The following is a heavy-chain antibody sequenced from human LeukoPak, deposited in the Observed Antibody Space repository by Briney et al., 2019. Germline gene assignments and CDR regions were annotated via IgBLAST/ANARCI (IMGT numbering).Heavy chain of an antibody. CDR1: GFTFDDYA. Sequence: GGSLRLSCAASGFTFDDYAMHWVRQAPGKGLECVSLISGDGGSTYYADSVKGRFTIPRDSSKNSLYLQMNSLRTDDTALYYCTKDHSGYAGDYFDYWGQGTLVTVSS. D-gene: IGHD5-12*01. V-gene: IGHV3-43*02. CDR3: TKDHSGYAGDYFDY. J-gene: IGHJ4*02. CDR2: ISGDGGST.